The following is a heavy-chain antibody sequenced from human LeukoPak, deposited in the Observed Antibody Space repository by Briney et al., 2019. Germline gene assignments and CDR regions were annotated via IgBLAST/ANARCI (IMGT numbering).Heavy chain of an antibody. Sequence: ASVKVSCKASGYTFTIYGIIWVRQAPGQGLEWMGWISAYNGNTNYTQKLQGRVTMTTDTSTSTAYMELRSLRSDDTAVYYCARVVSSSENYYDSSVKSGWFDPWGQGTLVTVSS. CDR1: GYTFTIYG. J-gene: IGHJ5*02. V-gene: IGHV1-18*01. D-gene: IGHD3-22*01. CDR3: ARVVSSSENYYDSSVKSGWFDP. CDR2: ISAYNGNT.